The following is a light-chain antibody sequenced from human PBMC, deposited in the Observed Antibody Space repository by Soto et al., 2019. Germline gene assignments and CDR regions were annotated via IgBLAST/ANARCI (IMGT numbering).Light chain of an antibody. V-gene: IGKV3-15*01. CDR1: QYVSSS. CDR2: AAS. CDR3: QQYNNWQT. Sequence: EIELTQSPGTLSLSPGERATLSCRASQYVSSSFLAWYHQRPGQAPRLLIYAASARATGIPARFSGSGSGTEFTLTISGLQSEDFGLYYCQQYNNWQTFGQGTKVDIK. J-gene: IGKJ1*01.